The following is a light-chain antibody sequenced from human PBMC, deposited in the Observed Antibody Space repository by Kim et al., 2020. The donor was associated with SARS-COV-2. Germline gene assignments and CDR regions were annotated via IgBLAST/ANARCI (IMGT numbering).Light chain of an antibody. CDR1: QDISNY. CDR2: DAS. CDR3: QQYDNLLKLT. V-gene: IGKV1-33*01. J-gene: IGKJ3*01. Sequence: DIQMTQSPSSLSASVGDRVTISCQASQDISNYLNWYQQKPGKPPKLLIYDASNLEAGVPSRFSGSGSGTDFTFTISSLQPEDFATYYCQQYDNLLKLTFGPGTKVDIK.